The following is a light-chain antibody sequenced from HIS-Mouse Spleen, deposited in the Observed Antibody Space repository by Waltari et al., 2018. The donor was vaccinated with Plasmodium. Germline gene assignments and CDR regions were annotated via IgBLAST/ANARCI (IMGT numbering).Light chain of an antibody. CDR2: EVS. CDR3: SSYTSSSTLLYV. Sequence: QSALTQPASVSGSPGQSITISCTGTSSDVGGYNYVSWYQEHPGKAPNLMMYEVSNRPVGVSNRFSGSNAGNTASLTISGLQAEDEADYYCSSYTSSSTLLYVFGTGTKVTVL. V-gene: IGLV2-14*01. J-gene: IGLJ1*01. CDR1: SSDVGGYNY.